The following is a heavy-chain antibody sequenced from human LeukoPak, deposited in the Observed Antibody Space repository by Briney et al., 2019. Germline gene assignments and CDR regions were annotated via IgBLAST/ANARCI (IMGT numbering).Heavy chain of an antibody. V-gene: IGHV4-39*07. CDR3: SRESGPFSPFGH. J-gene: IGHJ4*02. CDR2: IYYSGAT. D-gene: IGHD1-26*01. CDR1: GGSINSYY. Sequence: SETLSLTCTVSGGSINSYYWGWIRQPPGKGLEWIGSIYYSGATYYNPSLRSRVTMSLDESKNHLSLILASVTAADTAIYYCSRESGPFSPFGHWGQGTLVTVTS.